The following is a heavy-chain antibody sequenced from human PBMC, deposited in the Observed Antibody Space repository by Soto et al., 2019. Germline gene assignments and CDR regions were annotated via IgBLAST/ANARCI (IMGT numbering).Heavy chain of an antibody. J-gene: IGHJ4*02. Sequence: QVQLVQSGAEERKPGASVKVSCKASGYIFSDYAFHWVRQAPGQRPEWVGWINAGNGNTKYLQKLKGRVTITRDTSASTAYMELSGLRSEDTAVYYCAKAGYDTSPFIDSWGQGTLVTVSS. V-gene: IGHV1-3*05. CDR2: INAGNGNT. CDR3: AKAGYDTSPFIDS. CDR1: GYIFSDYA. D-gene: IGHD3-22*01.